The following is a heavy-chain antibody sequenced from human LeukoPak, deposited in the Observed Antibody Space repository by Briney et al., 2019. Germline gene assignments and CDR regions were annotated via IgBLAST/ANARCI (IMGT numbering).Heavy chain of an antibody. CDR2: ISTSSSYI. CDR3: ARGCKDIVVVVAAGWFDP. CDR1: GFTFSSYS. V-gene: IGHV3-21*01. D-gene: IGHD2-15*01. J-gene: IGHJ5*02. Sequence: PGGSLRLSCAASGFTFSSYSMNWVRQAPGKGLEWVSSISTSSSYIYYADSVKGRFTISRDNAKNSLYLQMNSLRAEDTAEYYCARGCKDIVVVVAAGWFDPWGQGTLVTVSS.